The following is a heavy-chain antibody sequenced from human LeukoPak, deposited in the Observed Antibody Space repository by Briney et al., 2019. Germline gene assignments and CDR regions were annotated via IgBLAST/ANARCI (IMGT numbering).Heavy chain of an antibody. CDR3: AKDIDYSSPTYYFDY. D-gene: IGHD4-11*01. J-gene: IGHJ4*02. Sequence: GGSLRLSCAASGFTFSSYGMHWVRQAPGKGLEWVAVIWYDGSNKYYADSVKGRFTISRDNSKNTLYLQMNSLRAEDTAVYYCAKDIDYSSPTYYFDYWGRGTLVTVSS. CDR2: IWYDGSNK. CDR1: GFTFSSYG. V-gene: IGHV3-33*06.